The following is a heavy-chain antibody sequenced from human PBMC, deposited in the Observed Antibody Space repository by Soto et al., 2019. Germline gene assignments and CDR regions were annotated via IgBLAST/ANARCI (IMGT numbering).Heavy chain of an antibody. CDR3: TGSLLAYCSGSKCHTDYYYYGMDV. V-gene: IGHV1-18*01. CDR1: GYTFTNYG. Sequence: ASVKASCKASGYTFTNYGVSWVRQAPGQGLEWMGWIGGYKGTANYAQKFQGRVTITADESTSTAYMELSSLRSEDTAVYYCTGSLLAYCSGSKCHTDYYYYGMDVWGPGTAVTVSS. CDR2: IGGYKGTA. D-gene: IGHD2-15*01. J-gene: IGHJ6*02.